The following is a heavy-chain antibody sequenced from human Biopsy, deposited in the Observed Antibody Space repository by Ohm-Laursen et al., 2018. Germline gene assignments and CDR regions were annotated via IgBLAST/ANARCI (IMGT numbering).Heavy chain of an antibody. V-gene: IGHV3-73*01. D-gene: IGHD3-10*01. Sequence: SLRLSCAASGFTFSASAVHWVRQASGKGLEWVGRIRSKAKSYATAYAASVTGRFTITRENSKNTTYLQINSLKTKDTAVYYCSLEGAGFDNWGQGTLVTVSS. CDR1: GFTFSASA. CDR3: SLEGAGFDN. J-gene: IGHJ4*02. CDR2: IRSKAKSYAT.